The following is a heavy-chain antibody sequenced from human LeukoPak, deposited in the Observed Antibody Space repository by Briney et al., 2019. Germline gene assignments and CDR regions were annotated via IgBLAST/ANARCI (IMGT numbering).Heavy chain of an antibody. J-gene: IGHJ6*02. D-gene: IGHD1-20*01. CDR1: GGSISSYY. Sequence: SETLSLTCTVSGGSISSYYWSWIRQPPGKGLEWIGYIYYSGSTNYNPSLKSRVTISVDTSKNQFSLKRSSVTAADTAVYYCARHGSPYNWNYYYGMDVWGQGATVTVSS. CDR2: IYYSGST. CDR3: ARHGSPYNWNYYYGMDV. V-gene: IGHV4-59*08.